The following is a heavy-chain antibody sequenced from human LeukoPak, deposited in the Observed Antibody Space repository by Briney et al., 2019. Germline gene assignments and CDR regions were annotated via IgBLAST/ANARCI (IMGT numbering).Heavy chain of an antibody. D-gene: IGHD1-7*01. CDR3: ARDHLRSGTHFDY. CDR2: ISSSSSTI. J-gene: IGHJ4*02. Sequence: WGSLRLSCAASGFTFSSYSMNWVRQAPGKGLEWVSYISSSSSTIYYADSVKGRFTISRDNAKNSLYLQMNSLRAEDTAVYYCARDHLRSGTHFDYWGQGTLVTVSS. V-gene: IGHV3-48*01. CDR1: GFTFSSYS.